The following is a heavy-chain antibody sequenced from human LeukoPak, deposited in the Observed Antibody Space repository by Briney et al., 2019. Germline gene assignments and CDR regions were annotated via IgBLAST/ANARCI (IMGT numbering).Heavy chain of an antibody. J-gene: IGHJ5*02. V-gene: IGHV1-2*02. D-gene: IGHD1-20*01. CDR3: ARESLSGTTTIWFGP. Sequence: ASVKVSCKASGYIXSGYYIHWVRQAPGQGLQWMGWINPDSGVTNYEEKFQGRVTMTRDTSISTAYMELSILRSDDTAVYYCARESLSGTTTIWFGPWGQGTLVSVSS. CDR1: GYIXSGYY. CDR2: INPDSGVT.